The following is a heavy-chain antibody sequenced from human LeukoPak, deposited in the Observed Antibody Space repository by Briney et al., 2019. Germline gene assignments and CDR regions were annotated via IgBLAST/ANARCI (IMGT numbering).Heavy chain of an antibody. Sequence: PSETLSLTCTVSGGSISSGGYYWSWIRQHPGKGLEWIGYIYYSGSTYYNPSLKSRVTISVDTSKNQFSLKLSSVTAADTAVYYCARGRHLFPSNPFDYWGQGTLVTVSS. CDR2: IYYSGST. CDR3: ARGRHLFPSNPFDY. J-gene: IGHJ4*02. V-gene: IGHV4-31*03. CDR1: GGSISSGGYY. D-gene: IGHD4-11*01.